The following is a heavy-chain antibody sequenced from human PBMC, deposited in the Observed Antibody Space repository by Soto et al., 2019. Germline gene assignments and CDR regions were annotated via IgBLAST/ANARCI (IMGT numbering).Heavy chain of an antibody. CDR2: ISGLGGAT. V-gene: IGHV3-23*01. CDR3: AKDNVGIPARLLPYAFAS. D-gene: IGHD6-6*01. Sequence: GGSRRLSCSASGFTFSTYAMYWVRQAPGKGLEWVSGISGLGGATYYTDSVKGRSIISRDNSKRTVHLQMSSLRAEDTAVYYCAKDNVGIPARLLPYAFASWGQGTLVIVSS. CDR1: GFTFSTYA. J-gene: IGHJ5*01.